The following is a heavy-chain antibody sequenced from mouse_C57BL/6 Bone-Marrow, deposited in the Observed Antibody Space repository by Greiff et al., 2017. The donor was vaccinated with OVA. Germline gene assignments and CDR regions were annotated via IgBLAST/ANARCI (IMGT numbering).Heavy chain of an antibody. Sequence: ESGPGLVKPSQSLSLTCSVTGYSITSGYYWNWIRQFPGKQLEWLGFISYDGSNNDNPSLKSRISITRDKSKIQFFLKLNSVTTEDTATYYCARGADYDDNVHWGQGTLVTVSA. CDR2: ISYDGSN. CDR1: GYSITSGYY. V-gene: IGHV3-6*01. D-gene: IGHD2-4*01. CDR3: ARGADYDDNVH. J-gene: IGHJ3*01.